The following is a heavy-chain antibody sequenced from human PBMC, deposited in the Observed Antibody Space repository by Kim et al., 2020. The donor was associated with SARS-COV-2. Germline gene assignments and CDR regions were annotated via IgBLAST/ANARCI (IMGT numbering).Heavy chain of an antibody. D-gene: IGHD3-3*01. V-gene: IGHV3-74*01. CDR2: INSAGSKT. CDR1: GLSFSNYW. J-gene: IGHJ3*01. CDR3: ARGSNTIYGVVVVEEAFDL. Sequence: GGSLRLSCAASGLSFSNYWMHWVRQAPGKGLVWVSHINSAGSKTTYADSVKDRFTVSRDNAQNTLYLQMNNLRAEDTAVYYCARGSNTIYGVVVVEEAFDLWGQGAMVTVS.